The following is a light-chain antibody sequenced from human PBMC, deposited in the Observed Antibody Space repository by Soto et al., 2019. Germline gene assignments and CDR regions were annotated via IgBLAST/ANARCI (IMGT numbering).Light chain of an antibody. Sequence: QSVLTQPPSASGTPGQRVTISCSGSSSNIGSKYVYWYQQLPGTAPKLIIYRNNQRPSGVPDRFSGSKSGTSASLAISGLRSEDEADDYCAAWDDSLSGPGVFGGGTKLTVL. J-gene: IGLJ3*02. V-gene: IGLV1-47*01. CDR2: RNN. CDR3: AAWDDSLSGPGV. CDR1: SSNIGSKY.